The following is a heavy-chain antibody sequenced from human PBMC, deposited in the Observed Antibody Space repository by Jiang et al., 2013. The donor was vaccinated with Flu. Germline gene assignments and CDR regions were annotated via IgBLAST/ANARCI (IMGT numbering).Heavy chain of an antibody. V-gene: IGHV1-2*04. CDR1: GYTFTSYA. CDR2: INPNSGGT. D-gene: IGHD3-10*01. CDR3: ARDFMYYYGSGSTFYGMDV. Sequence: GAEVKKPGASVKVSCKASGYTFTSYAMHWVRQAPGQRLEWMGWINPNSGGTNYAQKFQGWVTMTRDTSISTAYMELSRLRSDDTAVYYCARDFMYYYGSGSTFYGMDVWGKGTTVTVSS. J-gene: IGHJ6*04.